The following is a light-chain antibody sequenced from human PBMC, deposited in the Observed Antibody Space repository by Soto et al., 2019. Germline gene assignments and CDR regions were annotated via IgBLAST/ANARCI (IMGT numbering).Light chain of an antibody. CDR3: QHYDTSPYT. V-gene: IGKV3-20*01. CDR1: QTISSTF. CDR2: GAS. J-gene: IGKJ2*01. Sequence: EIVLTQSPATLSLSPGERATLSCRASQTISSTFLAWYQQKPGQAPRLLFFGASSMATGIPDRFSGSGSGTDFTLTINRVEPEDFAVYYCQHYDTSPYTFGQGTKLETK.